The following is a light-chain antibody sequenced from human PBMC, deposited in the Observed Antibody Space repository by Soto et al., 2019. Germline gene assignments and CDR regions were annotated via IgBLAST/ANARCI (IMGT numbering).Light chain of an antibody. J-gene: IGLJ1*01. CDR1: SSDVGNYNL. Sequence: QSALTQPASVSGSPGQSITISCTGTSSDVGNYNLVSWYQFQPGKTPKLMISEDTKQPSGVSHRFSGSKSGNTASLTISGLQPEDEADYFCCSYAGIRTYVFGTGTKLTVL. CDR2: EDT. CDR3: CSYAGIRTYV. V-gene: IGLV2-23*01.